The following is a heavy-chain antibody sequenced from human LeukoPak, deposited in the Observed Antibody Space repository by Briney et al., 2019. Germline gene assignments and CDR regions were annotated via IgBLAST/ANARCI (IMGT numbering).Heavy chain of an antibody. Sequence: GGSLRLSCAASGFTFSRYAMSWVRQAPGKGLEWVSGFSGGGGSPDYADSVKGRFTISRDNSKNTLYLQMNSLRAEDTAIYYCAKGKVVPATIYDYWGQGTLVTVSS. CDR3: AKGKVVPATIYDY. D-gene: IGHD2-2*02. J-gene: IGHJ4*02. V-gene: IGHV3-23*01. CDR1: GFTFSRYA. CDR2: FSGGGGSP.